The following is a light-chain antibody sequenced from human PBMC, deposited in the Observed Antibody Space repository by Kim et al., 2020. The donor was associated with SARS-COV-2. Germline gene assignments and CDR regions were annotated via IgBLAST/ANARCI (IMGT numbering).Light chain of an antibody. CDR3: SSRSSSFTYV. J-gene: IGLJ1*01. CDR1: VTDGGTYKS. Sequence: GMSIPNTCTATVTDGGTYKSGSCYRQYTGKAHKLLIYDVNKPPSGVANRFSGSKSGNTASLTISGLQSEFETDYYCSSRSSSFTYVFGTGTKVTVL. CDR2: DVN. V-gene: IGLV2-14*03.